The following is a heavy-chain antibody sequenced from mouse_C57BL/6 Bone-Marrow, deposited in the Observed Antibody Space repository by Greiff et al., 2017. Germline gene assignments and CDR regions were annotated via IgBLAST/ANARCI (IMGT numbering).Heavy chain of an antibody. CDR2: INPSNGGT. Sequence: VQLQQSGTELVKPGASVKLSCKASGYTFTSYWMHWVKLRPGQGLEWIGNINPSNGGTNYNEKFKSKATLTVDKSSSTAYMQLSSLTSEDSAVYYCARAGILWLRRAWFAYWGQGTLVTVSA. J-gene: IGHJ3*01. D-gene: IGHD2-2*01. CDR1: GYTFTSYW. V-gene: IGHV1-53*01. CDR3: ARAGILWLRRAWFAY.